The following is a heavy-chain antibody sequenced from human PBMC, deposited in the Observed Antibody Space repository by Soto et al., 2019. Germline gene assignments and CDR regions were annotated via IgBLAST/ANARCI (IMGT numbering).Heavy chain of an antibody. CDR1: GGTFSSYA. CDR2: IIPILGIA. Sequence: APVKVSCKASGGTFSSYAISWVRQAPGQGLEWMGRIIPILGIANYAQKFQGRVTITADKSTSTAYMELSSLRSEDTAVYYCARRIQLPYYYYGMDVWGQGTTVTVSS. CDR3: ARRIQLPYYYYGMDV. D-gene: IGHD5-18*01. J-gene: IGHJ6*02. V-gene: IGHV1-69*04.